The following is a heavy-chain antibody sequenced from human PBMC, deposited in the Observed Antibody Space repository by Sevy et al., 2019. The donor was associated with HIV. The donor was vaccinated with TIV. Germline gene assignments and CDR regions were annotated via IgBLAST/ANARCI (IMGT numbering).Heavy chain of an antibody. D-gene: IGHD3-3*01. CDR3: ARVSWSGYYSRGMDV. V-gene: IGHV1-2*02. CDR2: INPNSGGT. J-gene: IGHJ6*02. Sequence: ASVKVSCKASGNTFTGYYMHWVRQAPGQGLEWMGWINPNSGGTNYAQKFQGRVTMTRDTSISTAYMELSRLRSDDTAVYYCARVSWSGYYSRGMDVWGQGTTVTVSS. CDR1: GNTFTGYY.